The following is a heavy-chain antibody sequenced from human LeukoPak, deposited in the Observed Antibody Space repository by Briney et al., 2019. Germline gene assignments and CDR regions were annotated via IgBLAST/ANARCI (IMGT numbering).Heavy chain of an antibody. D-gene: IGHD1-1*01. CDR2: ISSKAHGGTT. J-gene: IGHJ3*01. CDR1: GVTYCDHA. V-gene: IGHV3-49*04. CDR3: GRDKMAENDAQDV. Sequence: PGGSLTLFCTVSGVTYCDHAVSWVRRAPGQGGEGVSFISSKAHGGTTDYAAYEKGRFIISRDDSKSIAYLHMDSLKTEDTAVYYCGRDKMAENDAQDVWGQGTMVTVSS.